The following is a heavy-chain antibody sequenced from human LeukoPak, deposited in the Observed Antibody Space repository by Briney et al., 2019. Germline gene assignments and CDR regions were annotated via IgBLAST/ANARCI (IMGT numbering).Heavy chain of an antibody. CDR3: ARESNSALPAFDF. CDR1: GGSISSYY. CDR2: INHSGNT. D-gene: IGHD4/OR15-4a*01. Sequence: SETLSLTCTVSGGSISSYYWSWIRQPPGKGLEWIGEINHSGNTNYNPSLKSRVTMSVDKSKNQFSLKLSSVTAADTAAYYCARESNSALPAFDFWGQGTLVTVSS. V-gene: IGHV4-34*01. J-gene: IGHJ4*02.